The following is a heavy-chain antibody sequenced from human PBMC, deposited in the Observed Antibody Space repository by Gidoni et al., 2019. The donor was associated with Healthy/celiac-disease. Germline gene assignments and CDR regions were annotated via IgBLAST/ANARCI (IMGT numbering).Heavy chain of an antibody. CDR2: IIPIFGTA. D-gene: IGHD4-4*01. J-gene: IGHJ4*02. CDR1: GGTFSSYA. V-gene: IGHV1-69*06. CDR3: ARGFDQAYSNYLDY. Sequence: QVQLLQSGAEVKKPGSSVKVSCTASGGTFSSYAISWVRQAPGQGLEWMGGIIPIFGTANYAQKFQGRVTITADKTTSTAYMELSSLRSEDTAVYYCARGFDQAYSNYLDYWGQGTLVTVSS.